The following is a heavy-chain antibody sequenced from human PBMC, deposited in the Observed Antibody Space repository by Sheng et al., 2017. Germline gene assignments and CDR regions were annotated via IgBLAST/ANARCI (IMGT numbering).Heavy chain of an antibody. V-gene: IGHV1-69*12. CDR3: ARESRGSTTSWYDS. J-gene: IGHJ5*01. CDR1: GGTFSSYA. D-gene: IGHD2-2*01. Sequence: VQLVQSGAEVKKPGSSVKVSCKASGGTFSSYAIGWVRQAPGQGLEWVGGIIPIFGSANFAQKFQGRVTITADESTSTAYIQLSSLRSEDTAIYYCARESRGSTTSWYDSWGQGTLVTVSS. CDR2: IIPIFGSA.